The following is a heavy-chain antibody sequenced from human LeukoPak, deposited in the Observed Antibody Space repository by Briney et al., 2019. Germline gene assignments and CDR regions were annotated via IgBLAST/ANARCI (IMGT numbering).Heavy chain of an antibody. CDR2: IKQDGSEK. CDR1: GFTFSSYW. V-gene: IGHV3-7*03. D-gene: IGHD6-13*01. Sequence: GGSLRLSCAASGFTFSSYWMSWVRQAPGKGLEWVANIKQDGSEKYYVDSVKGRFTISRDNAKNSLYLQMNSLRAEDTAVYYCARGGARQQLGSDAFDIWGQGTMVTVSS. J-gene: IGHJ3*02. CDR3: ARGGARQQLGSDAFDI.